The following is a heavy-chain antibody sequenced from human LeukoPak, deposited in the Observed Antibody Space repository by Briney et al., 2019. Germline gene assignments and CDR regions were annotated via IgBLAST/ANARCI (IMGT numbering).Heavy chain of an antibody. D-gene: IGHD6-19*01. CDR2: IYHSGRT. CDR3: ARHLTSEYSSGWYYVDY. J-gene: IGHJ4*02. CDR1: GGSISSSTYY. V-gene: IGHV4-39*01. Sequence: SEILSLTCTVSGGSISSSTYYWGWIRQPPGKGLEWIGNIYHSGRTHYNPSLKSRVTIFVDTSKNQFSLKLSSVTATDRAVYYCARHLTSEYSSGWYYVDYWGQGTLVPSPQ.